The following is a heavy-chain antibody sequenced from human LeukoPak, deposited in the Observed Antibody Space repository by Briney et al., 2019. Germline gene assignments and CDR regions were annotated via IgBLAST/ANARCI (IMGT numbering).Heavy chain of an antibody. D-gene: IGHD3-22*01. CDR1: GYTFTSYA. J-gene: IGHJ6*03. CDR2: INTNTGNP. Sequence: ASVKVSCKASGYTFTSYAMNWVRQAPGQGLEWMGWINTNTGNPTYAQGFTGRFVFSLDTSVSTAYLQISSLKAEDTAVYYCATHLFRTMMGRYYYYYYMDVWGKGTTVTVSS. CDR3: ATHLFRTMMGRYYYYYYMDV. V-gene: IGHV7-4-1*02.